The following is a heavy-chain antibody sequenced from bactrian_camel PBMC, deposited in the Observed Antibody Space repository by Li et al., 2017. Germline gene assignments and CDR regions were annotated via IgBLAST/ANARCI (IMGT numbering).Heavy chain of an antibody. Sequence: HVQLVESGGGAVQAEGSLRLACTASGFTFSSYWMHWVRQAPGKGLEWLSAVDVRTGLIPGYADAVKGRFTISQDSARNTFYLQMNNLQPDDTATYYCAEGRGSRGEHCYSLNYWGQGTQVTVS. CDR1: GFTFSSYW. J-gene: IGHJ4*01. CDR2: VDVRTGLIP. V-gene: IGHV3S1*01. CDR3: AEGRGSRGEHCYSLNY. D-gene: IGHD6*01.